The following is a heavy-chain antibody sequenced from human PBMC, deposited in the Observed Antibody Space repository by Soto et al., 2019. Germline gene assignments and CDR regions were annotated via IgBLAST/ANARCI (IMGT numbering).Heavy chain of an antibody. CDR1: GGSISSYY. CDR2: IYYSGST. V-gene: IGHV4-59*01. J-gene: IGHJ4*02. D-gene: IGHD2-21*02. Sequence: KPSETLSLTCTVSGGSISSYYWSWIRQPPGKGLEWIGYIYYSGSTNYNPSLKSRVTISVDTSKNQFSLKLSSVTAADTAVYYCATQGHSYCGGDCYFFDYWGQGTLVTVSS. CDR3: ATQGHSYCGGDCYFFDY.